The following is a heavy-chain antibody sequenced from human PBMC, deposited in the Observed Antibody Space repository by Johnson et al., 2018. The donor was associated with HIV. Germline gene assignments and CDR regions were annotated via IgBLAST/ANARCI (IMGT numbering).Heavy chain of an antibody. Sequence: QVQLVESGGDVVQPGRSLRLSCAAFGFDFNTHNIHWVRQAPGKGLEWVTLISYHGSDTYYADSVQGRFTISRDNSRNTLYLQMNSLRTEDTAVYYCAKVRCGGDCLDAFDIWGQGTMVTVSS. V-gene: IGHV3-30*04. CDR1: GFDFNTHN. CDR3: AKVRCGGDCLDAFDI. D-gene: IGHD2-21*02. CDR2: ISYHGSDT. J-gene: IGHJ3*02.